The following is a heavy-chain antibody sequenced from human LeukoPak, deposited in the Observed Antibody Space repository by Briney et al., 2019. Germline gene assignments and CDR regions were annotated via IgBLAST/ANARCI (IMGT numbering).Heavy chain of an antibody. Sequence: SETLSLTCAVYGGSFSGYYWSWIRQPPGKGLEWIGEINHSGSTNYNPSLKSRVTISVDTSKSQFSLKLSSVTAADTAVYYCARGLGYSYGYREHYRDAFDIWGQGTMVTVSS. CDR1: GGSFSGYY. CDR2: INHSGST. D-gene: IGHD5-18*01. V-gene: IGHV4-34*01. CDR3: ARGLGYSYGYREHYRDAFDI. J-gene: IGHJ3*02.